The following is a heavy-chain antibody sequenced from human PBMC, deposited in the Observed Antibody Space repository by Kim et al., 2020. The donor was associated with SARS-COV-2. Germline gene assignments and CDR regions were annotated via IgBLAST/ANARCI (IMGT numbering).Heavy chain of an antibody. J-gene: IGHJ6*02. CDR2: ISYDGSNK. Sequence: GGSLRLSCAASGFTFSSYGMHWVRQAPGKGLEWVAVISYDGSNKYYADSVKGRFTISRDNSKNTLYLQMNSLRAEDTSVYYCAKDRGDGYNYYYYYGMDVWGQGTTVTVSS. CDR1: GFTFSSYG. D-gene: IGHD3-10*01. V-gene: IGHV3-30*18. CDR3: AKDRGDGYNYYYYYGMDV.